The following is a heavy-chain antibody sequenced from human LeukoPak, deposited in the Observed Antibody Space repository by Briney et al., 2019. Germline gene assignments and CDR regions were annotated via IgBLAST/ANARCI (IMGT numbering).Heavy chain of an antibody. Sequence: GGSLRLSCAASGFTFSSYAMSWVRQAPGKGLEWVSAISGSGGSTYYADSVKGRFTISRDNAKNSLYLQMNSLRAEDTALYYCAKGQGYGSGSSFDYWGQGTLVTVSS. CDR1: GFTFSSYA. CDR2: ISGSGGST. V-gene: IGHV3-23*01. J-gene: IGHJ4*02. D-gene: IGHD3-10*01. CDR3: AKGQGYGSGSSFDY.